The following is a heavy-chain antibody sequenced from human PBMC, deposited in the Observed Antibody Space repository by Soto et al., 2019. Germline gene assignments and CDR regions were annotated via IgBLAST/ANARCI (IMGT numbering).Heavy chain of an antibody. V-gene: IGHV1-3*01. CDR2: INAGNGNT. CDR3: ARAIGYNTYYGMDV. CDR1: GYTFTSYA. D-gene: IGHD2-15*01. Sequence: GASVKVSCKASGYTFTSYAMHWVRQAPGQRLEWMGWINAGNGNTKYSQKFQGRVTITRDTSASTAYMELSNLRSEDTAVYYCARAIGYNTYYGMDVWGQGTTVTVSS. J-gene: IGHJ6*02.